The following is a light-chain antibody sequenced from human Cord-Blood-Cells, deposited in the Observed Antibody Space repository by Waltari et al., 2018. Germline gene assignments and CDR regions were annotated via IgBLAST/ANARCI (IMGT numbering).Light chain of an antibody. CDR2: EGS. J-gene: IGLJ2*01. CDR1: SSAVGSYNL. V-gene: IGLV2-23*01. Sequence: QSALTQPASVSGSPGQSLTISCTGTSSAVGSYNLVSWYHQPPGKAPKLMIYEGSKRPSGVSNRFSGSKSGNTDSLTISGLQAEDEADDYCCSYAGSSNVVFGGGTKLTVL. CDR3: CSYAGSSNVV.